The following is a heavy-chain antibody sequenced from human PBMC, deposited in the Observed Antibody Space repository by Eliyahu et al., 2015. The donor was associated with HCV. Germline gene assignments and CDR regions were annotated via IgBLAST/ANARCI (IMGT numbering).Heavy chain of an antibody. Sequence: QVQLQESGPGLVKPSETLSLTCTVSGXSIPTYYWSWIRQPPGKGLEWIGYIHYSGSTNYNPSLKSRVTISLDTSKNQFSLKLTSVTAADTAMYYCASGGGGIAVTGTGGWFDPWGQGTLVTVSS. D-gene: IGHD6-19*01. CDR2: IHYSGST. CDR1: GXSIPTYY. CDR3: ASGGGGIAVTGTGGWFDP. V-gene: IGHV4-59*01. J-gene: IGHJ5*02.